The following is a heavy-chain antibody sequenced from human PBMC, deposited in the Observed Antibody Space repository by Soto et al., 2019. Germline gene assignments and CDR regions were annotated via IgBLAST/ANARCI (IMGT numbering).Heavy chain of an antibody. J-gene: IGHJ6*01. V-gene: IGHV3-33*01. CDR2: IWYDGSNK. D-gene: IGHD4-17*01. Sequence: PGGALRLSCAASVFTFSIYGMHWVRQAPGKGLDWVAVIWYDGSNKYYADSVNGRFTISRDNSKNTLYLQMNSLRAEDTAAYYCARGYGDPRGGSYYYGMDVWGQGTTVTVSS. CDR1: VFTFSIYG. CDR3: ARGYGDPRGGSYYYGMDV.